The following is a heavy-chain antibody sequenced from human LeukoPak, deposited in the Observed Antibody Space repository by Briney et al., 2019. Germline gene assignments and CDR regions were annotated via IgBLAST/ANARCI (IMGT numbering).Heavy chain of an antibody. CDR2: INTNTGNP. D-gene: IGHD3-22*01. V-gene: IGHV7-4-1*02. CDR1: GYTFTTYP. J-gene: IGHJ4*02. CDR3: ARAKRITMIVVRAGLGY. Sequence: ASVKVSCKASGYTFTTYPMNWVRQAPGQGLEWMGWINTNTGNPTYAQGFTGRFVFSLDTSVSTAYLQISSLKAEDTAVYYCARAKRITMIVVRAGLGYWGQGTLVTVSS.